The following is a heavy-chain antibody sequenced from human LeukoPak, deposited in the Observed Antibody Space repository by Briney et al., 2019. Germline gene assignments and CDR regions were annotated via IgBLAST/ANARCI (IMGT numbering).Heavy chain of an antibody. J-gene: IGHJ4*02. CDR3: AKVHCISTNCNHIWTYFDY. CDR1: GYTFTSHG. Sequence: ASVKVSCKVAGYTFTSHGFIWLRQAPGQGLEWMGWITVNNGYTKYAQELQGRVTMTTDTSTSTAYMELRSLRSDDTAVYYCAKVHCISTNCNHIWTYFDYWGQGTLVTVSS. CDR2: ITVNNGYT. D-gene: IGHD2-2*01. V-gene: IGHV1-18*01.